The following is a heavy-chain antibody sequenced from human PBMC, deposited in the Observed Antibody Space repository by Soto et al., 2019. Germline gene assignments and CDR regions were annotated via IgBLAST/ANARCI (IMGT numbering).Heavy chain of an antibody. CDR1: GFTFRLFA. V-gene: IGHV3-30-3*01. CDR3: AAHLYCGNDCYQAAFDT. Sequence: QEQLVESGGGVVQPGRSLRLTCAGSGFTFRLFAMHWVRQAPGKGLEWVTVISYDGSNIYYADSVMGRFTISRDNSKNAVYLQTNNLRTEDSAVYYCAAHLYCGNDCYQAAFDTWGHGTLVTVSS. D-gene: IGHD2-21*02. J-gene: IGHJ3*02. CDR2: ISYDGSNI.